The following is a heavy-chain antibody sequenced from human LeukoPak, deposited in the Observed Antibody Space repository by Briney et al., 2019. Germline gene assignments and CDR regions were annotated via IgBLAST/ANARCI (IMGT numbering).Heavy chain of an antibody. CDR2: ISRDGGST. Sequence: GGSLRLSCAASGFTFDDYSMHWVRQAPGKGLEWVSLISRDGGSTYYADSVRGRFTISRDNSKNSLYMQMNSLRVDATALYYGAKGSGNYWGQGTLVTVSS. CDR1: GFTFDDYS. J-gene: IGHJ4*02. V-gene: IGHV3-43*02. CDR3: AKGSGNY.